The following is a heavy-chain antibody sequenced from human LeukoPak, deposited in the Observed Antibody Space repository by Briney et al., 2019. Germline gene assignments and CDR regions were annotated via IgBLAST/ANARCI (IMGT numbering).Heavy chain of an antibody. V-gene: IGHV3-48*03. CDR1: GFTFSSYE. J-gene: IGHJ6*02. Sequence: GGPLRLSCAASGFTFSSYEMNWVRQAPGEGLEWVSYISSSGSTIYYADSVKGRFTISRDNAKNSLYLQMNSLGAEDTAVYYCARRVDHYGMDVWGQGTTVTVSS. CDR3: ARRVDHYGMDV. CDR2: ISSSGSTI.